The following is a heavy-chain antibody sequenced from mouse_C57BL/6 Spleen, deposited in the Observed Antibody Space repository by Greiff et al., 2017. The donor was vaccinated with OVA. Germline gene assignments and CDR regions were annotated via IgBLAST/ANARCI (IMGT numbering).Heavy chain of an antibody. Sequence: VKLQESGAELVKPGASVKMSCKASGYTFTSYWITWVKQRPGQGLEWIGDIYPGSGSTNYTEKFKSKATLTVDTSSSTAYMQLSSLTSEDSAVYYCARGRGNYGYAMDYWGQGTSVTVSS. CDR1: GYTFTSYW. V-gene: IGHV1-55*01. D-gene: IGHD2-1*01. CDR2: IYPGSGST. CDR3: ARGRGNYGYAMDY. J-gene: IGHJ4*01.